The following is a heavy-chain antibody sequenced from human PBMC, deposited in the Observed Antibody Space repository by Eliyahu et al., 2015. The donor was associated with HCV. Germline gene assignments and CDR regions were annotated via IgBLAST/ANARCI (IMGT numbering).Heavy chain of an antibody. D-gene: IGHD3-22*01. V-gene: IGHV3-72*01. CDR3: VRVNKFAGFGYYPDY. CDR2: SRDKANSYTT. Sequence: EVQLVESGGDLVQPGGSLRLACXASGFTSSDXHXDWVRQAPGKGLEWVGRSRDKANSYTTEYAASVRGRFTFSRDDSKNSLYVQMNSLKTEDTAVYYCVRVNKFAGFGYYPDYWGQGTLVTVSS. CDR1: GFTSSDXH. J-gene: IGHJ4*02.